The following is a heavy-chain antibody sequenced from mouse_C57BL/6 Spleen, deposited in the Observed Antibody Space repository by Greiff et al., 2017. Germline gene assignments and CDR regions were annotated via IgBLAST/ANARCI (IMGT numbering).Heavy chain of an antibody. D-gene: IGHD1-1*01. V-gene: IGHV5-17*01. CDR3: ARGYYGSDSWFAY. CDR1: GFTFSDYG. Sequence: EVKVVESGGGLVKPGGSLKLSCAASGFTFSDYGMHWVRQAPEKGLEWVAYISSGSSTIYYADTVKGRFTISRDNAKNTLFLQMTSLRSEDTAMYYCARGYYGSDSWFAYWGQGTLVTVSA. CDR2: ISSGSSTI. J-gene: IGHJ3*01.